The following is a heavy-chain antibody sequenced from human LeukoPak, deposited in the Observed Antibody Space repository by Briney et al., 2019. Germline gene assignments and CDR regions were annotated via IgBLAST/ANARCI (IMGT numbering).Heavy chain of an antibody. CDR3: ARGRRATHAFDI. J-gene: IGHJ3*02. CDR1: GGSISSYY. Sequence: SETLSLTCTVSGGSISSYYWSWIRQPPGKGLEWIGYIYYSGSTNYNPSLKSRVTISVDTSKNQFSLKLSSVTAADTAVYYCARGRRATHAFDIWGQGTMVTVSS. V-gene: IGHV4-59*12. D-gene: IGHD5-12*01. CDR2: IYYSGST.